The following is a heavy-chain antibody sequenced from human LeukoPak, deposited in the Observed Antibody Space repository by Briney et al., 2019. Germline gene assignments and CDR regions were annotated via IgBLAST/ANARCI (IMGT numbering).Heavy chain of an antibody. CDR3: ARASGGTSCYVGY. V-gene: IGHV4-59*12. CDR1: GDSISTYY. CDR2: VFYSGST. Sequence: SETLSLTCVVSGDSISTYYWNWVRQPPGKGLEWIGYVFYSGSTNYNPSLKSRVTISVDRSKNQFSLKLSSVTAADTAVYYCARASGGTSCYVGYWGQGTLVTVSS. J-gene: IGHJ4*02. D-gene: IGHD2-2*01.